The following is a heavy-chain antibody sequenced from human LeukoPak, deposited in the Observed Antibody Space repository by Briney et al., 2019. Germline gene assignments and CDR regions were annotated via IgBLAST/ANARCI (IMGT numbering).Heavy chain of an antibody. V-gene: IGHV1-3*01. J-gene: IGHJ4*02. Sequence: ASVKVSCKASGYTFTSYAMHWGRQAPGQRLEWMEWINAGNGNTKYSQKFQGRVTITRDTSASTAYMELSSLRSEDTAVYYCARDRGYSSSWWPVFDYWGQGTLVTVSS. CDR2: INAGNGNT. CDR1: GYTFTSYA. D-gene: IGHD6-13*01. CDR3: ARDRGYSSSWWPVFDY.